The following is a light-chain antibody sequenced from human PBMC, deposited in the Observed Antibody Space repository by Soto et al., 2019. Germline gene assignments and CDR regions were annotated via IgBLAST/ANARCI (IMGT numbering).Light chain of an antibody. CDR1: SADVGGYNF. CDR3: SSFAGSHVA. J-gene: IGLJ2*01. CDR2: DVS. V-gene: IGLV2-11*01. Sequence: QSALTQPRSVSGSPGQSVTISCTGTSADVGGYNFVSWYQQHPGKAPKLMIYDVSNQPSGVPDRFSGSKSDNTASLTISGLQAEDEAVYYCSSFAGSHVAFGGGTKVTVL.